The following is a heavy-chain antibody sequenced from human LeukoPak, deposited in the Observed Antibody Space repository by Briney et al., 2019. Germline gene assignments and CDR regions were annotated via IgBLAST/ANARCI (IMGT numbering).Heavy chain of an antibody. J-gene: IGHJ5*02. CDR1: GFTVSSNY. D-gene: IGHD1-14*01. CDR2: IYSGGST. CDR3: TKGGPEASAGLSWFDP. Sequence: GGSLRLSCAASGFTVSSNYMSWVRQAPGKGLEWVSVIYSGGSTYYADSVKGRFTISRDNSKNTLYLQMNSLRAEDTAVYYCTKGGPEASAGLSWFDPWGQGTLVTVSS. V-gene: IGHV3-53*01.